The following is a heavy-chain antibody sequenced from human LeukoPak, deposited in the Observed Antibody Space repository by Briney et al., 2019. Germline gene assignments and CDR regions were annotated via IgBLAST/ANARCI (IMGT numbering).Heavy chain of an antibody. Sequence: ASVKVSCKVSGYTLTELSMHGVRQAPGKGLEWMGGFDPEDGETIYAQKFQGRVTMTEDTSTDTAYMELSSLRSEDTAVYYCATDRAWLRRSGYYYYGMDVWGQGTTVTVSS. D-gene: IGHD5-12*01. V-gene: IGHV1-24*01. CDR1: GYTLTELS. J-gene: IGHJ6*02. CDR2: FDPEDGET. CDR3: ATDRAWLRRSGYYYYGMDV.